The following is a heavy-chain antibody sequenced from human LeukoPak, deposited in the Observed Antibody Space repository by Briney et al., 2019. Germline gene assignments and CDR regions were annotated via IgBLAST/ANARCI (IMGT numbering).Heavy chain of an antibody. CDR1: GFTFSSYG. Sequence: PGGSLRLSCAASGFTFSSYGMNWVRQAPGQGLGWVAVIGYDGSNKYYADSLKGRFTISRDNSKNTLYLQMNSLRAEDTAVYYCARDLKSKYYYDINAGAYDIWGQGTMVTVSS. J-gene: IGHJ3*02. CDR3: ARDLKSKYYYDINAGAYDI. D-gene: IGHD3-22*01. V-gene: IGHV3-33*01. CDR2: IGYDGSNK.